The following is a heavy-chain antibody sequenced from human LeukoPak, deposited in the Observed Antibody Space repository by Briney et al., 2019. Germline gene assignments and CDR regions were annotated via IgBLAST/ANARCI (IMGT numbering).Heavy chain of an antibody. D-gene: IGHD2-21*02. Sequence: GGSLRLSCAASGFTFSSYAMCWVRQPPGKGLEWVSSISGSGYSTYSADSVKGRFTISRDNSKKTLDLQMNSLRAEDTAVYYCARTVVTAIPVHYFDYWGQGTLVTVSS. CDR3: ARTVVTAIPVHYFDY. V-gene: IGHV3-23*01. J-gene: IGHJ4*02. CDR1: GFTFSSYA. CDR2: ISGSGYST.